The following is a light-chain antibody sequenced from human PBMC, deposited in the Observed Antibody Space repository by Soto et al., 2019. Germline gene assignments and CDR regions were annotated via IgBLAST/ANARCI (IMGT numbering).Light chain of an antibody. V-gene: IGKV3-20*01. CDR2: AAS. CDR3: QHYGSSPPFT. CDR1: QSISSSN. Sequence: EVVLTQSPGTLSLSPGDRATLSCRASQSISSSNLAWYQQKPGQAPRLLIYAASARVTGIPDRFSGSGSGTDFTLTISRLEPEDVAVYYCQHYGSSPPFTFGPGTKVDIK. J-gene: IGKJ3*01.